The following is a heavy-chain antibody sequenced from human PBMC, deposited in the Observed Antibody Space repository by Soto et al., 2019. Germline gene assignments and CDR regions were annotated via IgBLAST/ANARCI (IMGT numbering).Heavy chain of an antibody. Sequence: SETLSLTCTVSGGSISSGGYYWSWIRQHPGKGLEWIGYIYYSGSTCYNPSLKSRVTISVDTSKNQFSLKLSSVTAADTAVYYCARVFGFGGMDVWGQGTTVTVSS. CDR2: IYYSGST. CDR3: ARVFGFGGMDV. V-gene: IGHV4-31*03. J-gene: IGHJ6*02. CDR1: GGSISSGGYY. D-gene: IGHD3-10*01.